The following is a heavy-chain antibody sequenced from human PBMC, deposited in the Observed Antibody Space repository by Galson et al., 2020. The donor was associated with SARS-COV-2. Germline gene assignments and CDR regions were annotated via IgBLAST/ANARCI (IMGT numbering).Heavy chain of an antibody. CDR1: GFTFSSYW. J-gene: IGHJ5*02. D-gene: IGHD3-3*01. Sequence: GGSLRLSCAASGFTFSSYWMSWVRQAPGKGLEWVANIKQDGSEKYYVDSVKGRFTISRDNAKNSLYLQMNSLRAEDTAVYYCVREATYYDFWSGYLSGTNWFDPWGQGTLVTVSS. CDR3: VREATYYDFWSGYLSGTNWFDP. CDR2: IKQDGSEK. V-gene: IGHV3-7*01.